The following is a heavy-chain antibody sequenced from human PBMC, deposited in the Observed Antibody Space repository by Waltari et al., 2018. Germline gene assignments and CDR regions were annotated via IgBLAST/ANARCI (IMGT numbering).Heavy chain of an antibody. CDR3: ARHKGITIFGRGGINWFDP. J-gene: IGHJ5*02. CDR2: INHSGST. V-gene: IGHV4-34*01. CDR1: GGSFSGYY. Sequence: QVQLQQWGAGLLKPSETLSLTCAVYGGSFSGYYWRWIRQPPGKGLEWIGEINHSGSTNYNPSLKSRVTISVDTSKNQFSLKLSSVTAADTAVYYCARHKGITIFGRGGINWFDPWGQGTLVTVSS. D-gene: IGHD3-3*01.